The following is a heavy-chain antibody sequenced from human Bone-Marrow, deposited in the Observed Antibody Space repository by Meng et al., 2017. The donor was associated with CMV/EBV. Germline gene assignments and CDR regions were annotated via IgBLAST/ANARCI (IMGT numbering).Heavy chain of an antibody. D-gene: IGHD3-22*01. CDR1: GYTFTGYY. J-gene: IGHJ4*02. Sequence: QVQLGQSGAEVKKPGASVKVSCKASGYTFTGYYMHWVRQAPGQGLEWMGWINPNSGGTNYAQKFQGRVTMTRDTSISTAYMELSRLRSDDTAVYYCARGAWYYDSSGYSAFWGQGTLVTVSS. CDR3: ARGAWYYDSSGYSAF. V-gene: IGHV1-2*02. CDR2: INPNSGGT.